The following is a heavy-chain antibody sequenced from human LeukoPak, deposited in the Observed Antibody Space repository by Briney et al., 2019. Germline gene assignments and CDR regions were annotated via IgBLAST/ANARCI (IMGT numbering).Heavy chain of an antibody. CDR3: SGGYCSGGSCYRSDY. CDR2: IRSKANSYAT. V-gene: IGHV3-73*01. D-gene: IGHD2-15*01. J-gene: IGHJ4*02. CDR1: GFTFSGSA. Sequence: GGSLRLSHAASGFTFSGSAIHGVRQASGKGLEWVGRIRSKANSYATAYAASVKGRFTISRDDSKNTAYLQMNSLKTEDTAVYYCSGGYCSGGSCYRSDYWGQGTLVTVSS.